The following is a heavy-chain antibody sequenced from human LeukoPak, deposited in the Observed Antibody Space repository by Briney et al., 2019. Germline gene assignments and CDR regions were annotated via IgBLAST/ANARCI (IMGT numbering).Heavy chain of an antibody. Sequence: SVKVSCKASGYTFTSYGISWVRQAPGQGLEWMGGIIPIFGTANYAQKFQGRVTITTDESTSTAYMELSSLRSEDTAVYYCARGIPEAARYFDYWGQGTLVTVSS. V-gene: IGHV1-69*05. CDR3: ARGIPEAARYFDY. J-gene: IGHJ4*02. D-gene: IGHD6-6*01. CDR2: IIPIFGTA. CDR1: GYTFTSYG.